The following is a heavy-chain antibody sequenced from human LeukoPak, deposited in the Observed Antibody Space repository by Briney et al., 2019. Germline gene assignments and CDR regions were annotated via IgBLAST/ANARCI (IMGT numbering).Heavy chain of an antibody. V-gene: IGHV3-30*02. Sequence: GGSLRLSCAASGFTFSSYGIHWVRQAPGKGLEWMVFIQYDGNYEKYAESVRGRVTISRDNSKNTLYLQMNSLRAEDTAVYYCAKEPPGNYGMDVWGQGTTVTVSS. J-gene: IGHJ6*02. CDR1: GFTFSSYG. D-gene: IGHD3-10*01. CDR3: AKEPPGNYGMDV. CDR2: IQYDGNYE.